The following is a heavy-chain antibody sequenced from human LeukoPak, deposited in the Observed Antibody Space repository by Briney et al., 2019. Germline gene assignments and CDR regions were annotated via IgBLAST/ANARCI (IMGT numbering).Heavy chain of an antibody. V-gene: IGHV3-21*01. CDR2: ISSSSSYI. CDR1: GFTFSSYS. J-gene: IGHJ4*02. Sequence: GGSLRLSCAASGFTFSSYSMNWVRQAPGKGLEWVSSISSSSSYIYYADSVKGRFTISRDNAKNSLYLQMNSLRAVDTAVYYCARVGIKYYYDSSGYSGDYWGQGTLVTVSS. CDR3: ARVGIKYYYDSSGYSGDY. D-gene: IGHD3-22*01.